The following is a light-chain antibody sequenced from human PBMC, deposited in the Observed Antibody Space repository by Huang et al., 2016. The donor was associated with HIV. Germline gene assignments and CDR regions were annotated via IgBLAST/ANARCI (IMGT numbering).Light chain of an antibody. CDR3: QQSDSTPYT. Sequence: DIQMTQSPSSLSASVGDRVNISCRSSQSFSSSLNWYQQRPGKAPKRLIYAASSLQSGVPSRFSGSGSGTDFSLTINSLQPEDVATYYCQQSDSTPYTFGQGTKLEIK. CDR2: AAS. V-gene: IGKV1-39*01. CDR1: QSFSSS. J-gene: IGKJ2*01.